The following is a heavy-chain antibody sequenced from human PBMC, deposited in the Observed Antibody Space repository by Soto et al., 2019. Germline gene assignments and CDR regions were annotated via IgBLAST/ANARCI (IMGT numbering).Heavy chain of an antibody. V-gene: IGHV3-23*01. J-gene: IGHJ4*02. Sequence: RVSPRLSFAASGFTFSSYSMHWVRQAPGKGLEWVTLVSATAGTTYYTDSVKGRFTISRDNSRNTVYLQMNSLRADDTAVYYCAKDRLGGCFDYWGQGTLVTVAS. CDR3: AKDRLGGCFDY. CDR1: GFTFSSYS. D-gene: IGHD3-16*01. CDR2: VSATAGTT.